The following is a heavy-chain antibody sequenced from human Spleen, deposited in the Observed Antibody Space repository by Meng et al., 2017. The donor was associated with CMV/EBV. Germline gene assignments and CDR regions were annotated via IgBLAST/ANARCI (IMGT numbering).Heavy chain of an antibody. D-gene: IGHD2-2*01. Sequence: SETLSLTCTVSGGSISGTRYYWGWIRQSPGKGLEWIGSVYYSGSTYYNPSLKSRLTVSVDTSKNQFSLKLTSVTAADTAVYYCARVVVPAVNWFDPWGQGTLVTVSS. J-gene: IGHJ5*02. CDR1: GGSISGTRYY. CDR3: ARVVVPAVNWFDP. V-gene: IGHV4-39*07. CDR2: VYYSGST.